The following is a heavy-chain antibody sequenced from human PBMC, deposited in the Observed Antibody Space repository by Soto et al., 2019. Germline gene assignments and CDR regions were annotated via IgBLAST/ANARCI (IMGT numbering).Heavy chain of an antibody. D-gene: IGHD3-22*01. J-gene: IGHJ4*02. V-gene: IGHV4-31*03. CDR1: GGSISSGGYY. Sequence: TSETLSLTCTVSGGSISSGGYYWSWIRQHPGKGLEWIGYIYYSGTTYYNPFLKSRLTISLDTSRNQFSLELNSVSAADTAVYYCARAESSGYTFEQWGQGTLVTVSS. CDR2: IYYSGTT. CDR3: ARAESSGYTFEQ.